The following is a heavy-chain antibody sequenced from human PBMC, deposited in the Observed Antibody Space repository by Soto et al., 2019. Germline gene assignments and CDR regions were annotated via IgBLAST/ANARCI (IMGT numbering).Heavy chain of an antibody. J-gene: IGHJ6*02. Sequence: SETLSLTCTVSGGSISSSSYYWGWIRQPPGKGLEWIGSIYYSGSTYYNPSLKSRVTISVDTSKNQFSLKLSSVTAADTAVYYCARAIVVVPYYYYSYGMDVWGQGTTVTVS. CDR1: GGSISSSSYY. CDR3: ARAIVVVPYYYYSYGMDV. CDR2: IYYSGST. V-gene: IGHV4-39*01. D-gene: IGHD2-2*01.